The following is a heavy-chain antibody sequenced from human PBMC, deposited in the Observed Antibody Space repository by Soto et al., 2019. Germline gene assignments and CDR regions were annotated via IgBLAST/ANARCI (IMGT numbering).Heavy chain of an antibody. V-gene: IGHV4-31*03. J-gene: IGHJ3*02. CDR2: ISYSGST. CDR3: ARTSIFGVVLNAFDI. D-gene: IGHD3-3*01. Sequence: TLSLTCTVSGGSFSGGGYYWSWIRQHPGKGLEWMGYISYSGSTKYKPSLQSRITISVETSKNQFSLRLTSVTAADTAIYFCARTSIFGVVLNAFDIWGQGTLVTVS. CDR1: GGSFSGGGYY.